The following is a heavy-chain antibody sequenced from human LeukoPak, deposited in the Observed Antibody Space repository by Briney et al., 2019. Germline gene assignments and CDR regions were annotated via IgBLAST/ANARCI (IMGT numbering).Heavy chain of an antibody. V-gene: IGHV3-33*06. CDR2: IWYDGSNK. CDR3: AKDGYDFWSGYLYYYYYMDV. D-gene: IGHD3-3*01. J-gene: IGHJ6*03. CDR1: GFTFSSYG. Sequence: GGSLRLSCAASGFTFSSYGMHWVRQAPGKGLEWVAVIWYDGSNKYYADSVKGRFTISRDNSKSTLYLQMNSLRAEDTAVYYCAKDGYDFWSGYLYYYYYMDVWGKGTTVTVSS.